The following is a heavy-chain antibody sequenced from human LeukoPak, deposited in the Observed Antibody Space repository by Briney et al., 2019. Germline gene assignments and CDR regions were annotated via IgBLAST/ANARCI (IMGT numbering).Heavy chain of an antibody. CDR2: IAVGSGNT. CDR1: GFTFTTSA. J-gene: IGHJ6*02. Sequence: ASVKVSCKASGFTFTTSAMQWVRQARGQRLAWIGWIAVGSGNTNYAQKFQERVTITRDMSTSTAYMELSSLRSEDTAVYYCAADYNWNLDYYYYYGMDVWGLGTTVTVSS. D-gene: IGHD1-20*01. CDR3: AADYNWNLDYYYYYGMDV. V-gene: IGHV1-58*02.